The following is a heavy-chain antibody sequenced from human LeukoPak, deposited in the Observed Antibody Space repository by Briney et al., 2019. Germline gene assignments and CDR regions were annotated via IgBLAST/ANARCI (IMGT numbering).Heavy chain of an antibody. D-gene: IGHD3-10*01. J-gene: IGHJ5*02. CDR3: ARGRDDDREGVLLSNWFDP. CDR1: GFTFSSYA. Sequence: GGSLRLSCAASGFTFSSYAMHWVRQAPGKGLEWVAVISYDGSNDYYADSVKGRFTISRDNSKNTLYLQMNSLRAEDTAVYYCARGRDDDREGVLLSNWFDPWGQGTLVTVSS. V-gene: IGHV3-30-3*01. CDR2: ISYDGSND.